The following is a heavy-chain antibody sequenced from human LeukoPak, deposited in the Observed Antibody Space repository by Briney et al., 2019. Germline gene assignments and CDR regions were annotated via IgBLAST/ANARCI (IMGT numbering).Heavy chain of an antibody. D-gene: IGHD3-22*01. CDR2: INSDGSST. V-gene: IGHV3-74*01. J-gene: IGHJ4*02. CDR3: AMGPYYYDSSGYYY. CDR1: GFTFSSYW. Sequence: GGLLRLSCAASGFTFSSYWMHWVRQAPGKGLVWVSRINSDGSSTSYADSVKGRFTISRDNAKNTLYLQMNSLRAEDTAVYYCAMGPYYYDSSGYYYWGQGTLVTVSS.